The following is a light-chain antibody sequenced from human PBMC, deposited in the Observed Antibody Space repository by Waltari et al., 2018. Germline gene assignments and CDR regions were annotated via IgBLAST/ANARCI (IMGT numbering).Light chain of an antibody. Sequence: EVVMTQSPATLSVSPGDRATLSCRASQSVSGNLAWYQQKPGQPPRLLIYGASTRATGISARCSGSGSGTEFTLTISSMQSEDSAVYYCQQYNRWPPLTFGQGTKVEIK. CDR3: QQYNRWPPLT. V-gene: IGKV3-15*01. CDR2: GAS. CDR1: QSVSGN. J-gene: IGKJ1*01.